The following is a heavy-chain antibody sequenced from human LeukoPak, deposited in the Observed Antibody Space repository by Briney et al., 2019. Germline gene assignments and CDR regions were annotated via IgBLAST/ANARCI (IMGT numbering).Heavy chain of an antibody. Sequence: GGSLRLSCAASGFTVSYNYMSWVRQAPGKGLEWVSVIYSDGSTSYADSVKGRFTISRDKSRNTLYLQMNTLRAEDTAVCYCARTIAAVRVYWGQGTLVTVSS. J-gene: IGHJ4*02. V-gene: IGHV3-53*01. CDR3: ARTIAAVRVY. CDR1: GFTVSYNY. D-gene: IGHD6-13*01. CDR2: IYSDGST.